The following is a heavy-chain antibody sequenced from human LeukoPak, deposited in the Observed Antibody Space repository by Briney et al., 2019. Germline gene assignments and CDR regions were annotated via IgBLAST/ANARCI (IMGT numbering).Heavy chain of an antibody. CDR3: ARDESIFGVVHFDY. V-gene: IGHV3-11*01. J-gene: IGHJ4*02. CDR1: GFTFSDYY. D-gene: IGHD3-3*01. Sequence: GGSLRLSCAASGFTFSDYYMSWIRQAPGKGLEWVSYISSSGSTIYYADSVKGRFTISRDNAENSLCLQMNSLRAEDTAVYYCARDESIFGVVHFDYWGQGTLVTVSS. CDR2: ISSSGSTI.